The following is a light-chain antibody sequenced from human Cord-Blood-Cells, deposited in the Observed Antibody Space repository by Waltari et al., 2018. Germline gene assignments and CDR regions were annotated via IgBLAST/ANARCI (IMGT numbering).Light chain of an antibody. J-gene: IGLJ3*02. CDR1: SSSIASNY. V-gene: IGLV6-57*01. CDR2: EDN. Sequence: NFLLTQPHSVSESPGKTVTISCTSSSSSIASNYVQWYPQRPGSSPTTVIYEDNQSPSGVPDRFSGSIDSSSNSASLTISGLKTEDEADYYCQSYDSSNRVFGGGTKLTVL. CDR3: QSYDSSNRV.